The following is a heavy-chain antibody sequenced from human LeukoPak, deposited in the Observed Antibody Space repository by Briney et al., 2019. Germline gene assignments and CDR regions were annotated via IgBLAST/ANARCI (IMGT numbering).Heavy chain of an antibody. V-gene: IGHV4-39*01. Sequence: PGGSLRLSCAASGFTFSSYWMHWIRQPPGKGLDWIGSIYYSGSTYYNPSLMGRVTISVDTSKNQFSLKLSSVTAADTAMYYCARHPPYYDDSSGYYSGNAFDIWGQGTMVTVSS. J-gene: IGHJ3*02. CDR2: IYYSGST. D-gene: IGHD3-22*01. CDR1: GFTFSSYW. CDR3: ARHPPYYDDSSGYYSGNAFDI.